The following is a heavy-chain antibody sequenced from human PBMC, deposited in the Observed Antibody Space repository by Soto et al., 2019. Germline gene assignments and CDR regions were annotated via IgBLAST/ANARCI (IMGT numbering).Heavy chain of an antibody. CDR2: IYHSGST. Sequence: KASETLSLTCAVSGGSISSGGYSWSWIRQPPGKGLEWIGYIYHSGSTYYNPSLKSRVTISVDRSKNQFSLKLSSVTAADTAVYYCARVSSGRMSGGWFDPWGQGTLVTVSS. V-gene: IGHV4-30-2*01. CDR1: GGSISSGGYS. CDR3: ARVSSGRMSGGWFDP. D-gene: IGHD3-10*01. J-gene: IGHJ5*02.